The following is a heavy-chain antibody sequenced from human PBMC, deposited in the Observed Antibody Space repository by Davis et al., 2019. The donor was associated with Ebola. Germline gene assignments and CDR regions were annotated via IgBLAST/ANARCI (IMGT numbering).Heavy chain of an antibody. J-gene: IGHJ6*03. CDR1: GFTFSSYS. V-gene: IGHV3-48*01. Sequence: GGSLRLSCAASGFTFSSYSMNWVRQAPGKGLEWVSYISSSSSTIYYTDSVKGRFTISRDNSKNTVYLQISALRVDDTGIYYCASEAGYMDVWGQGTTVTVSS. CDR3: ASEAGYMDV. CDR2: ISSSSSTI.